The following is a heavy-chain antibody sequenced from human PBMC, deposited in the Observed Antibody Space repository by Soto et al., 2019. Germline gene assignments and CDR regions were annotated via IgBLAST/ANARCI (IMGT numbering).Heavy chain of an antibody. CDR3: AGLPYSNYGYVDV. D-gene: IGHD4-4*01. CDR1: GGSISSYY. Sequence: PSETLSLTCTVSGGSISSYYWSWIRQPPGKGLEWIGYIYYSGSTNYNPSLKSRVTISVDTSKNQFSLKLSSVTAADTAVYYCAGLPYSNYGYVDVWGKGTTVTVSS. J-gene: IGHJ6*03. CDR2: IYYSGST. V-gene: IGHV4-59*08.